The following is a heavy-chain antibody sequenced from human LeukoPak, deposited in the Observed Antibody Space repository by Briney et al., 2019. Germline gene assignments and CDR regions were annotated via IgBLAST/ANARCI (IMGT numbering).Heavy chain of an antibody. V-gene: IGHV1-2*02. CDR1: GYTFTSYD. CDR2: INPNSGGT. D-gene: IGHD3-10*01. Sequence: ASVKVSCKASGYTFTSYDINWVRQATGQGLEWMGWINPNSGGTNYAQKFQGRVTMTRDTSISTAYMELSRLRSDDTAVYYCAREERFGELLPDYWGQGTLVTVSS. J-gene: IGHJ4*02. CDR3: AREERFGELLPDY.